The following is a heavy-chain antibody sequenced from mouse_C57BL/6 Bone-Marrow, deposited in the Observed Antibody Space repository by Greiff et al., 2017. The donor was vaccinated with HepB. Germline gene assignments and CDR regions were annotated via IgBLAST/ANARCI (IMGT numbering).Heavy chain of an antibody. Sequence: QVQLQQPGAELVKPGASVKLSCKASGYTFTSYWMHWVKQRPGQGLEWIGRIHPNSGSTKYNEKFKSKATLTVDKSSCTAYMKLSSLTSEDSAVYYCARDYGLFAYWGQGTLVTVSA. CDR3: ARDYGLFAY. D-gene: IGHD1-1*02. CDR2: IHPNSGST. CDR1: GYTFTSYW. J-gene: IGHJ3*01. V-gene: IGHV1-64*01.